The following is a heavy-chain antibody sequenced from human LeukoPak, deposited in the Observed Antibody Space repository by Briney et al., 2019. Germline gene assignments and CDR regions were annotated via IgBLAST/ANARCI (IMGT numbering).Heavy chain of an antibody. CDR1: GGSIANYF. D-gene: IGHD6-19*01. CDR3: ARASDSSGSYSGGHI. J-gene: IGHJ3*02. V-gene: IGHV4-59*01. Sequence: NPSETPSLTCTVSGGSIANYFWSWIRQSPGKGLEWIGYVYSDGSTKYKSSLKSRVTISVDTSKNQFSLKLSSVTAADTAVYYCARASDSSGSYSGGHIWGQGTMVTVSS. CDR2: VYSDGST.